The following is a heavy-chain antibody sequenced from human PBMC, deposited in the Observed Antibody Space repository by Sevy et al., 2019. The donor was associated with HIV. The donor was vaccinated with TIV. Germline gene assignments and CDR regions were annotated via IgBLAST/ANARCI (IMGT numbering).Heavy chain of an antibody. J-gene: IGHJ6*02. Sequence: GGSLRFSCAASEIAFSNYAMSWVRQAPGKGLEWVSAISASGRYTYYADSVEGRFTISRDNSRNTVYVQMTSLRAEDTAVYYCAKGYCSGGSCPRDYYYYGMDVWGQGTTVTVSS. V-gene: IGHV3-23*01. CDR1: EIAFSNYA. CDR2: ISASGRYT. D-gene: IGHD2-15*01. CDR3: AKGYCSGGSCPRDYYYYGMDV.